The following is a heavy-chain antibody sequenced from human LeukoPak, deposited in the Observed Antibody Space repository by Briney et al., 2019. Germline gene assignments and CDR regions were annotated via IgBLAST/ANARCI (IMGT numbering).Heavy chain of an antibody. V-gene: IGHV4-59*01. CDR3: ARGTGYSSSWYPHEYFQH. CDR1: GGSISSYY. D-gene: IGHD6-13*01. J-gene: IGHJ1*01. Sequence: SETLSLTCTVSGGSISSYYWSWIRQPPGKGLEWIGYIYCSGSTNYNPSLKSRVTISVDTSKNQFSLKLSSVTAADTAVYYCARGTGYSSSWYPHEYFQHWGQGTLVTVSS. CDR2: IYCSGST.